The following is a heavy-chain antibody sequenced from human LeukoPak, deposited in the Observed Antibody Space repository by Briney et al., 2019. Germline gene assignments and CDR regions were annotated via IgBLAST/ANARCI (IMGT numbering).Heavy chain of an antibody. V-gene: IGHV4-59*10. J-gene: IGHJ4*02. CDR2: IYTSGST. Sequence: PSETLSLTCAVYGGSFSGYYWSWIRQPAGKGLEWIGRIYTSGSTNYNPSLKSRVTISVDTSKNQFSLKLSSVTAADTAVYYCARTSMVRGVSLDYWGQGTLVTVSS. CDR1: GGSFSGYY. D-gene: IGHD3-10*01. CDR3: ARTSMVRGVSLDY.